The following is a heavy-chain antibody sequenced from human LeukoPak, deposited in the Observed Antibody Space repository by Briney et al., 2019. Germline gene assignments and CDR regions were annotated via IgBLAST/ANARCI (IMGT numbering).Heavy chain of an antibody. V-gene: IGHV3-7*01. J-gene: IGHJ5*02. CDR1: GFTFSNYW. CDR3: AKDPFGSGSYKWRFDP. Sequence: GGSLRLSCEGSGFTFSNYWMGWVRQAPGKGLQWVANIKTDGSEKYYVDSVKGRFTISRDNAKNSLYLQMNSLRAEDTAVYYCAKDPFGSGSYKWRFDPWGQGTLVTVSS. CDR2: IKTDGSEK. D-gene: IGHD3-10*01.